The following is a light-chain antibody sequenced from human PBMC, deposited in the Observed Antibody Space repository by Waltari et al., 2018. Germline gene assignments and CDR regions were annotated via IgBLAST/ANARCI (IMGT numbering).Light chain of an antibody. CDR2: SAS. CDR3: QQLNSYPLT. J-gene: IGKJ4*01. Sequence: DIQLTQSPSFLSSSVGDRLTITCRASQGISSYLALYQVRPGKAPKLLIYSASTFQSGVPSRFSGRGSGTDFTLTISSLQPEDFATYYCQQLNSYPLTFGGGTKLAIK. CDR1: QGISSY. V-gene: IGKV1-9*01.